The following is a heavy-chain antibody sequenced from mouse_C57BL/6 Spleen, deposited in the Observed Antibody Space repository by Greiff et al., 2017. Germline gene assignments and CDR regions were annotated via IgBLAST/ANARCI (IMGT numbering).Heavy chain of an antibody. J-gene: IGHJ4*01. CDR2: IYIGNGYT. Sequence: EVQLQQSGAELVRPGSSVKVSCKTSGYTFTSYGINWVKQRPGQGLEWIGYIYIGNGYTEYNEKFKGKATLTSDTSSSTAYMQLSSLTSEDSAIXVCARHDNSNYAYAMDYWGQGTLVTVSA. D-gene: IGHD2-5*01. CDR3: ARHDNSNYAYAMDY. V-gene: IGHV1-58*01. CDR1: GYTFTSYG.